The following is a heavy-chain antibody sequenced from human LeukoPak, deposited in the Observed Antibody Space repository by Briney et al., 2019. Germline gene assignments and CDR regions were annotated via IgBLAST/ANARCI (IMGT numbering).Heavy chain of an antibody. CDR3: ARDIYGTGSYYYYYYMDV. CDR2: ISSSSSYI. Sequence: GGSLRLSCAASGFTFSSYSMNWVRQAPGKGLEWVSSISSSSSYIYYANSVKGRFTISRDNAKNSLYLQMDSLRAEDTAVYYCARDIYGTGSYYYYYYMDVWGKWTTVTVSS. V-gene: IGHV3-21*01. J-gene: IGHJ6*03. D-gene: IGHD3-10*01. CDR1: GFTFSSYS.